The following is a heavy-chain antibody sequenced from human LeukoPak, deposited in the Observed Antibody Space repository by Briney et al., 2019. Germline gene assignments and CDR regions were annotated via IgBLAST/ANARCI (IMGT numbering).Heavy chain of an antibody. D-gene: IGHD2-15*01. CDR2: IYYRGST. CDR3: ARHEAVVAEIDY. Sequence: SETLSLTCTVSGASIGSSSYFWGWIRQSPGKGLEWIESIYYRGSTYYNPSLKSRVTISVDTSKNQFSLRLSSVTAADTAVYYCARHEAVVAEIDYWGQGTLVTVSS. CDR1: GASIGSSSYF. J-gene: IGHJ4*02. V-gene: IGHV4-39*01.